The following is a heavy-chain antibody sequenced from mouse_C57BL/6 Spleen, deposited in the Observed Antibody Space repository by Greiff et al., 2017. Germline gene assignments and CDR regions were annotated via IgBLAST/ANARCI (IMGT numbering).Heavy chain of an antibody. J-gene: IGHJ4*01. D-gene: IGHD2-3*01. CDR3: ASERWFPKAMDY. Sequence: VQRVESGAELVKPGASVKLSCKASGYTFTSYWMHWVKQRPGQGLEWIGMIHPNSGSTNYNEKFKSKATLTVDKSSSTAYMQLSSLTSEDSAVYYCASERWFPKAMDYWGQGTSVTVSS. CDR1: GYTFTSYW. V-gene: IGHV1-64*01. CDR2: IHPNSGST.